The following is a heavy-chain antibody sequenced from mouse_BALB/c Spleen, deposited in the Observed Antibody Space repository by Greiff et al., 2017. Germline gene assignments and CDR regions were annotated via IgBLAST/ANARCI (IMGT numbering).Heavy chain of an antibody. J-gene: IGHJ3*01. CDR1: GFTFSSYA. CDR3: ARGRSPLAY. V-gene: IGHV5-9-4*01. Sequence: EVQGVESGGGLVKPGGSLKLSCAASGFTFSSYAMSWVRQSPEKRLEWVAEISSGGSYTYYPDTVTGRFTISRDNAKNTLYLEMSSLRSEDTAMYYCARGRSPLAYWGQGTLVTVSA. CDR2: ISSGGSYT.